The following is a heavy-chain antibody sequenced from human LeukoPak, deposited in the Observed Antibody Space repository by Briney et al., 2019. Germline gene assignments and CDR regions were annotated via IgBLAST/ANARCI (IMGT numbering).Heavy chain of an antibody. CDR1: GGSISSYY. CDR3: ARETATGWCDP. D-gene: IGHD1-14*01. CDR2: IYYSGST. V-gene: IGHV4-59*01. Sequence: SDTLSLTCNVSGGSISSYYWSWIRQPPGQGLEWIGYIYYSGSTNYNPSLKRRVTISVDTSKNQFSLKLSSVTAADTAVYYCARETATGWCDPGGKETLVSVSS. J-gene: IGHJ5*02.